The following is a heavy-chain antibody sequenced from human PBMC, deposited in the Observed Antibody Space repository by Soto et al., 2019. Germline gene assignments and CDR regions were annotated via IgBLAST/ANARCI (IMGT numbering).Heavy chain of an antibody. CDR1: GGSISSSNW. D-gene: IGHD6-13*01. V-gene: IGHV4-4*02. CDR2: IYHSGST. J-gene: IGHJ4*02. Sequence: SETLSLTCAVSGGSISSSNWWSWVRQPPGKGLEWIGEIYHSGSTNYNPSLKSRVTISVDKSKNQFSLKLSSVTAADTAVYYCARVRYSSSWRTYYFDYWGQGTLVTVSS. CDR3: ARVRYSSSWRTYYFDY.